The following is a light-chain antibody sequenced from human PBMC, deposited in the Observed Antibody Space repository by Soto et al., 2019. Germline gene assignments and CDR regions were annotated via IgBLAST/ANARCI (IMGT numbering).Light chain of an antibody. Sequence: DIQMTQSPSTLSASVGDRVTITCRASQSLNNDLAWYQQKPGKAPNLLIYDASTLERGVPSRFSGTGSGTEFTLAISSLQPDDFATYYCQQYHRSSVTFVQGTRLEIK. CDR3: QQYHRSSVT. CDR2: DAS. J-gene: IGKJ5*01. V-gene: IGKV1-5*01. CDR1: QSLNND.